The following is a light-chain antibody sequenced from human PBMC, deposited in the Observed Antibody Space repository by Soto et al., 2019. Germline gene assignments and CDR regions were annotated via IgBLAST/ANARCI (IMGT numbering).Light chain of an antibody. J-gene: IGKJ1*01. CDR1: QGISSY. CDR3: QQYYSYPPE. CDR2: AAS. Sequence: AIRMTQSPSSFSASTGDRVTITCRASQGISSYLAWYQQKPGKAPKLLIYAASTLQSGVPSRFSGSGSGTDFTLTISCLQSEDFATYYCQQYYSYPPEFGQATKVDIK. V-gene: IGKV1-8*01.